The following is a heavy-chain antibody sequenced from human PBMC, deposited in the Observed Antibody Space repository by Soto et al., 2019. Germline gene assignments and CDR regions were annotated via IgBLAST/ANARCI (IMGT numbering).Heavy chain of an antibody. V-gene: IGHV1-8*01. J-gene: IGHJ6*03. Sequence: ASVKVSCKASGYTFTSYDINGVRQATGQGLEWMGWMNPNSGNTGYAQKFQGRVTMTRNTSISTAYMELSSLRSEDTAVYYCARGLIAAAGTRGYYMDVWGKGTTVTVSS. CDR2: MNPNSGNT. CDR3: ARGLIAAAGTRGYYMDV. CDR1: GYTFTSYD. D-gene: IGHD6-13*01.